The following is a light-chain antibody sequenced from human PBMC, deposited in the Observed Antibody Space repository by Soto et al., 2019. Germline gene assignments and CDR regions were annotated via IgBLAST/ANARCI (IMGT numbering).Light chain of an antibody. CDR3: KQRSNWQFT. CDR1: QSVRSSH. J-gene: IGKJ3*01. CDR2: GAS. V-gene: IGKV3D-20*02. Sequence: ENVWTPSAGTLSLSRGARGTLSCMASQSVRSSHLAWYQQKPGQAPRLLIYGASNRATGIPDRFSGSGSGTDFTLTIRTLQPEELAVYYCKQRSNWQFTVGTGNKAAI.